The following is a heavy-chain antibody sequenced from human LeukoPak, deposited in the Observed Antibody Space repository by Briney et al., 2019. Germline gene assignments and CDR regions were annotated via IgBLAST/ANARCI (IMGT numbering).Heavy chain of an antibody. CDR3: ARHGGYSSAFDY. J-gene: IGHJ4*02. V-gene: IGHV4-39*01. CDR2: IYYSGST. D-gene: IGHD6-19*01. Sequence: SETLSLTCTVSGGSISTSSYYWDWIRQPPGKGLVWIGSIYYSGSTYYNPSLKSRVTMSVDTSKNQFTLKLSSVTAADTAVYYCARHGGYSSAFDYWGQGTLVTVSS. CDR1: GGSISTSSYY.